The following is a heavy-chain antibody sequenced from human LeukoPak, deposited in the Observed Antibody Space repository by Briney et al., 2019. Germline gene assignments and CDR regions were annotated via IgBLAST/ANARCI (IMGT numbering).Heavy chain of an antibody. CDR3: ARDRYYYDSSGYYYSHSTTDY. Sequence: GESLRLSCAASGFTFSSYGMHWVRQAPGKGLEWVAVIWYDGSNKYYADSVKGRFTISRDNSKNTLYLQMNSLRAEDTAVYYCARDRYYYDSSGYYYSHSTTDYWGQGTLVTVSS. CDR2: IWYDGSNK. CDR1: GFTFSSYG. J-gene: IGHJ4*02. D-gene: IGHD3-22*01. V-gene: IGHV3-33*01.